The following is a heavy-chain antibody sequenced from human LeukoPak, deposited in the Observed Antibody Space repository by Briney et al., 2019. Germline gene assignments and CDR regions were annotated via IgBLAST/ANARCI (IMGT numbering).Heavy chain of an antibody. J-gene: IGHJ4*02. D-gene: IGHD3-9*01. CDR1: GFNLNDY. CDR3: AREFTISEPTFDY. Sequence: GGSLRLSCVGSGFNLNDYMAWIRQTPGKGLQRVSYMRRGSDYKAYEDSVKGRFTISRDNGKNSLYLQMNSLTAEDTAVYYCAREFTISEPTFDYWGQGTLVTVSS. V-gene: IGHV3-11*05. CDR2: MRRGSDYK.